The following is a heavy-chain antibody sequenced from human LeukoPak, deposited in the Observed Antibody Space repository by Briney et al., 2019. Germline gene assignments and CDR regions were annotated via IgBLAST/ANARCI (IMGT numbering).Heavy chain of an antibody. J-gene: IGHJ4*02. V-gene: IGHV3-69-1*01. Sequence: GGSLRLSCEASGFTFSNYEMNWVRQAPGKGLEWVSYIGTGDNKHYADSVKGRFTTSRDDAKNSLYLQMNSLRAEDTAVYYCARDCSSTSCYRYWGQGTLVTVSS. CDR3: ARDCSSTSCYRY. D-gene: IGHD2-2*01. CDR2: IGTGDNK. CDR1: GFTFSNYE.